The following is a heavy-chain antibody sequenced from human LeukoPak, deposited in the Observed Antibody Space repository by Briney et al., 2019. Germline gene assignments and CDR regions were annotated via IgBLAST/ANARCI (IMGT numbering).Heavy chain of an antibody. V-gene: IGHV4-34*01. CDR3: ARIPRRITMVRGVITGFDY. J-gene: IGHJ4*02. D-gene: IGHD3-10*01. Sequence: SETLFLTCAVYGGSFSGYYWSWIRQPPGKGLEWIGEINHSGSTNYNPSLKSRVTISVDTSKNQFSLELSSVTAADTAVYYCARIPRRITMVRGVITGFDYWGQGTLVTVSS. CDR2: INHSGST. CDR1: GGSFSGYY.